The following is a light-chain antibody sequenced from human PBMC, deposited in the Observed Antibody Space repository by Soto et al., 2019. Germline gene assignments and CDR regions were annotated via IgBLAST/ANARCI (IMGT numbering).Light chain of an antibody. CDR3: CSYTSRDTSV. V-gene: IGLV2-14*03. CDR2: DVT. Sequence: HSALTQPDSVSGSPGQWVTISCTGTSSDVGDYNYVSWVQHHPGKAPKFIIYDVTNRPSGVSNRFSGSSSGNTASLTISGLKAEDEADYYCCSYTSRDTSVFGGGTKLTVL. CDR1: SSDVGDYNY. J-gene: IGLJ1*01.